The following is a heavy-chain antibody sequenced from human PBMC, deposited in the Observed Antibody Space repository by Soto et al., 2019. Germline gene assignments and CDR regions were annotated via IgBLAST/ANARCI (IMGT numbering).Heavy chain of an antibody. CDR1: GFTYINYW. D-gene: IGHD6-13*01. CDR3: ASGYSSSWFYDYYYGMDV. V-gene: IGHV5-51*01. Sequence: GASLKISCQRSGFTYINYWIDWVRQKPGKGLEWMGRIYPHDSDTRYSPSFQGQVTISADKSISTAYLQWSSLKASDTAMYYCASGYSSSWFYDYYYGMDVWGQGTTVTVSS. J-gene: IGHJ6*02. CDR2: IYPHDSDT.